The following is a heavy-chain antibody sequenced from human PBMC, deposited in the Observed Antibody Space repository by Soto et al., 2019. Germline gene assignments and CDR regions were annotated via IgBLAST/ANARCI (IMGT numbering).Heavy chain of an antibody. CDR2: IYWDDNK. D-gene: IGHD3-16*01. Sequence: QITLKESGPTLVKPTQTLTLTCTFSGFSLSTSGLGVGWIRQPPGKALEWLAVIYWDDNKRYSASLEDRLTIMKDTSKNQVVLIMTNMDSADTATYYCAHRFSFSLYVYWGQGTLVTVSS. J-gene: IGHJ4*02. CDR3: AHRFSFSLYVY. V-gene: IGHV2-5*02. CDR1: GFSLSTSGLG.